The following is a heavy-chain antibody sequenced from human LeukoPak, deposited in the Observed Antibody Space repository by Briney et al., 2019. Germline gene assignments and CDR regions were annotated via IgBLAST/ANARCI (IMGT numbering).Heavy chain of an antibody. CDR1: GYTFTSYG. CDR2: ISAYNGNT. Sequence: ASVKASCKASGYTFTSYGISWVRQAPGQGLEWMGWISAYNGNTNYAQKLQGRVTMTTDTSTSTAYMELRSLRSDDTAVYYCARVLGYCSSTSCYPYYYYGMDVWGQGTTVTVSS. V-gene: IGHV1-18*01. D-gene: IGHD2-2*01. J-gene: IGHJ6*02. CDR3: ARVLGYCSSTSCYPYYYYGMDV.